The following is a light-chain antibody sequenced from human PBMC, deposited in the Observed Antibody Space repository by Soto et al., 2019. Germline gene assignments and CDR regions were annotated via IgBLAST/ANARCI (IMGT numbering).Light chain of an antibody. V-gene: IGKV3-11*01. CDR3: QQRSNWPLT. J-gene: IGKJ4*01. CDR1: QSVSSY. CDR2: GAS. Sequence: EIVLTQSPATLSLSPGERATLSCRASQSVSSYLAWYQQKPGQAPRLLIYGASSRATGIPARFSGSGSGTDFILTISSLEPEDFAVYYCQQRSNWPLTFGGGTKVDI.